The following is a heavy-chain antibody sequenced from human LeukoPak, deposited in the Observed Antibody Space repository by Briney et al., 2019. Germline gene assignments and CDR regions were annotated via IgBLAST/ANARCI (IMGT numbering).Heavy chain of an antibody. CDR3: ARVGRRGVPYAFDI. V-gene: IGHV3-53*01. J-gene: IGHJ3*02. D-gene: IGHD2-8*01. Sequence: GGSLRLYCAASGFTVSSNYMSWLRQAPGQGLEGVSVIYSGGSTYYADFVKGRFTISRDNSKNSLYLQMNSLRAEDTAVYYCARVGRRGVPYAFDIWGQGTMVTVSS. CDR1: GFTVSSNY. CDR2: IYSGGST.